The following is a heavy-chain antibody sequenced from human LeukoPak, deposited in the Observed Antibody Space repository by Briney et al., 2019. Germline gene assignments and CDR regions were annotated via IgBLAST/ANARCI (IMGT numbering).Heavy chain of an antibody. CDR1: GFTFSSYA. Sequence: GGSLRLSCAASGFTFSSYAMSWVRQAPGKGLEWVSAISGSGGSTYYADSVEGRFTISRDNSKNTLYLQMNSLRAEDTAVYYCANPTMMAYVFDYWGQGTLVNVSS. CDR2: ISGSGGST. D-gene: IGHD3-22*01. J-gene: IGHJ4*02. V-gene: IGHV3-23*01. CDR3: ANPTMMAYVFDY.